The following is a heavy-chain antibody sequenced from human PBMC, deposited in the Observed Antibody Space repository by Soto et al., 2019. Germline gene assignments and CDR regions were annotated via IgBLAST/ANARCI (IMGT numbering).Heavy chain of an antibody. Sequence: GESLKISCKGSGYSFTSYWIGWVRQMPGKGLEWMGIIYPGDSDTRYSPSFQGQVTISADKAISTAYLQWSSLKASDTAMDYCSRSEPLVGAGRGAFDIWGQGRMVTV. J-gene: IGHJ3*02. CDR3: SRSEPLVGAGRGAFDI. CDR2: IYPGDSDT. V-gene: IGHV5-51*01. D-gene: IGHD1-26*01. CDR1: GYSFTSYW.